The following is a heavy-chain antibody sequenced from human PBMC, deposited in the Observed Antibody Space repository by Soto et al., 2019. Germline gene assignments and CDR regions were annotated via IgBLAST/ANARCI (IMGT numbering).Heavy chain of an antibody. Sequence: ASVKVSCKASGYTFTGYYMHWVRQAPGQGLEWMGWINPNSGGTNYAQKFQDWVTMTRDTSISTAYMELSRLRSDDTAVYYCARDLSNIVSSYYYYGMDVWGQGTTVTVSS. J-gene: IGHJ6*02. V-gene: IGHV1-2*04. D-gene: IGHD5-12*01. CDR2: INPNSGGT. CDR3: ARDLSNIVSSYYYYGMDV. CDR1: GYTFTGYY.